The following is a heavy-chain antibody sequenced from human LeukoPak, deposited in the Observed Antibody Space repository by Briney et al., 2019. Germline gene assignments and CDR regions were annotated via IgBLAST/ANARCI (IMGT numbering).Heavy chain of an antibody. CDR2: INPNSGGT. V-gene: IGHV1-2*02. J-gene: IGHJ4*02. D-gene: IGHD4-23*01. CDR1: GYTFTGYY. Sequence: GASVKVSCKASGYTFTGYYMHWGRQAPGQGREWMGWINPNSGGTNYAQKFQGRVTMTRDTSISTAYMELSRLRSDDTAVYYCAREDYGGIYYFDYWGQGTLVTVSS. CDR3: AREDYGGIYYFDY.